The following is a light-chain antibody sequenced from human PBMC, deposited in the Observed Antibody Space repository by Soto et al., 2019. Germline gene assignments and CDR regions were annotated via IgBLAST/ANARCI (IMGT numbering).Light chain of an antibody. CDR3: SSYTSSSTNVV. CDR2: EGT. Sequence: QSVLTQPASVSGSPGQSITISCTGTSSDVGSYNLVSWYQHHPGKAPKFLIYEGTKRPPGISDRFSGSTSGNTASLTISGLQAEDEADYYCSSYTSSSTNVVFGGGTKLTVL. V-gene: IGLV2-14*02. J-gene: IGLJ2*01. CDR1: SSDVGSYNL.